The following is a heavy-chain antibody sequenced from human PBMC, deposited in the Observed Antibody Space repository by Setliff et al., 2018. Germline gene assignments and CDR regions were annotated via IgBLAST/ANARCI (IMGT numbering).Heavy chain of an antibody. J-gene: IGHJ4*02. CDR2: VHYSGDS. D-gene: IGHD2-8*02. Sequence: TLSLPCTVSGDSISGDYWSWIRQSPGKGLEWIGYVHYSGDSNYNPSLKSRVTISLDTSKNQFSLNPNSATAADTAVYFCAKSPVAYCSGAVCYPFDYWGQGTLVTVSS. CDR3: AKSPVAYCSGAVCYPFDY. V-gene: IGHV4-59*08. CDR1: GDSISGDY.